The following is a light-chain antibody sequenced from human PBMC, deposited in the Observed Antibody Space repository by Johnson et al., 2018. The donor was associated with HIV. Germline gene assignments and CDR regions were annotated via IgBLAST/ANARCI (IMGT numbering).Light chain of an antibody. Sequence: QLVLTQPPSVSAAPGQKVTISCSGSSSTIGNNYVSWYQVLPGTAPKLLIYKNNNRPSGIPDRFSGSKSGTSATLAITGLQTGDDADYYCGTWDTSLTTGGVFVTGTKVTVL. CDR2: KNN. V-gene: IGLV1-51*02. J-gene: IGLJ1*01. CDR3: GTWDTSLTTGGV. CDR1: SSTIGNNY.